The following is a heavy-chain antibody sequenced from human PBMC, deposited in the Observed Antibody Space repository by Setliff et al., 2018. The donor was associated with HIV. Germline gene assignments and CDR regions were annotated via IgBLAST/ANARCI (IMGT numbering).Heavy chain of an antibody. CDR1: GYSISSGYY. Sequence: SETLSLTCAVSGYSISSGYYWGWIRQPPGKGLEWIGSIYHSGSTYYNPSLKSRFTISVDTSKNQFSLKLSSVTAADTAVYYCARADDYYDSSGYYRYYYYGMDVWGQGTTVTVSS. J-gene: IGHJ6*02. V-gene: IGHV4-38-2*01. D-gene: IGHD3-22*01. CDR3: ARADDYYDSSGYYRYYYYGMDV. CDR2: IYHSGST.